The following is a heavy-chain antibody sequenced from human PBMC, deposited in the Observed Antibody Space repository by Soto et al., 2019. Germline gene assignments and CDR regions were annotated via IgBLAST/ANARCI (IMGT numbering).Heavy chain of an antibody. V-gene: IGHV3-21*01. J-gene: IGHJ6*02. CDR3: ARVRIAARYYYYYGMDV. CDR1: GFTFSSYS. Sequence: EVQLVESGGGLVKPGGSLRLSCAASGFTFSSYSMNWVRQAPGKGLEWVSSISSSSSYIYYADSVKGRFTTSRDNAKNSLYLQMNSLRAEDKAVYYCARVRIAARYYYYYGMDVWGQGTTVTVSS. CDR2: ISSSSSYI. D-gene: IGHD6-6*01.